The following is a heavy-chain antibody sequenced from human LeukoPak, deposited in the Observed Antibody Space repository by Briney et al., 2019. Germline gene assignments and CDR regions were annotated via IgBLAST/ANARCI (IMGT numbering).Heavy chain of an antibody. CDR1: GGSISSYY. D-gene: IGHD3-9*01. CDR2: IYTSGST. V-gene: IGHV4-4*07. Sequence: PETLSLTCTVSGGSISSYYWSWIRQPAGKGLEWIGRIYTSGSTNYNPSLKSRVTMSVDTSKNQFSLKLSSVTAADTAVYYCARDYDILTGSLFDYWGQGTLVAVSS. CDR3: ARDYDILTGSLFDY. J-gene: IGHJ4*02.